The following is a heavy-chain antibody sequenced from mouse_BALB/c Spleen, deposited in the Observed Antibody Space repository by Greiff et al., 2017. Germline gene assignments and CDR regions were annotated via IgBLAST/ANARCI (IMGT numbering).Heavy chain of an antibody. CDR3: TRGGRYDDYAMDY. CDR1: GFTFSNYW. CDR2: IRLKSNNYAT. V-gene: IGHV6-6*02. J-gene: IGHJ4*01. Sequence: DVQLVESGGGLVQPGGSMKLSCVASGFTFSNYWMNWVRQSPEKGLEWVAEIRLKSNNYATHYAESVKGRFTISRDDSKSSVYLQMNNLRAEDTGIYYCTRGGRYDDYAMDYWGQGTSVTVSS. D-gene: IGHD2-14*01.